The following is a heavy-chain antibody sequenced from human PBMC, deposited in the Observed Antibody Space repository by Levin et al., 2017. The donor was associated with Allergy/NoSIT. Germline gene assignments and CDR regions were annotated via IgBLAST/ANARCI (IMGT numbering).Heavy chain of an antibody. CDR2: ISYDGSNK. Sequence: PGESLKISCAASGFTFSSYAMHWVRQAPGKGLEWVAVISYDGSNKYYADSVKGRFTISRDNSKNTLYLQMNSLRAEDTAVYYCARDSREWLRLFDYWGQGTLVTVSS. D-gene: IGHD5-12*01. CDR1: GFTFSSYA. V-gene: IGHV3-30-3*01. J-gene: IGHJ4*02. CDR3: ARDSREWLRLFDY.